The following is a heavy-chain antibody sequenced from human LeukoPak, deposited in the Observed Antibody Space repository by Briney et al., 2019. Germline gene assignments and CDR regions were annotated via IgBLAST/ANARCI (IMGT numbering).Heavy chain of an antibody. Sequence: GGSLRLSCAASGFTFSTYSMNWVRQAPGKGLEWVSSISSTSNYMFYADSVKGRFTISRDNSKNTLYLQMYSLRTEETAVYYCARGGIAAADLRFDYWGQGTLVTVSS. CDR3: ARGGIAAADLRFDY. D-gene: IGHD6-13*01. J-gene: IGHJ4*02. V-gene: IGHV3-21*01. CDR2: ISSTSNYM. CDR1: GFTFSTYS.